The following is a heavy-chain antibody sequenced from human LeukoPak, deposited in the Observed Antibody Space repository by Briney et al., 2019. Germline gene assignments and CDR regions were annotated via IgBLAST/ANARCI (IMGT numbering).Heavy chain of an antibody. D-gene: IGHD3-3*01. CDR2: ISGSGGST. Sequence: GGSLRLSCAASGFTFSSYAMSWVRQAPGKGLEWVSAISGSGGSTYYADPVKGRFTISRDNSKNTLYLQMNSLRAEDTAVYYCAKYPSGAYDFWSGYYHAEYFQHWGQGTLVTVSS. J-gene: IGHJ1*01. CDR1: GFTFSSYA. CDR3: AKYPSGAYDFWSGYYHAEYFQH. V-gene: IGHV3-23*01.